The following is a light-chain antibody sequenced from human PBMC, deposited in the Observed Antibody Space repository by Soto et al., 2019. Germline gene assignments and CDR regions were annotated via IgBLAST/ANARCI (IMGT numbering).Light chain of an antibody. Sequence: QSVLTQPRSVSGSPGQSVSISCTGTGSDVGSYNLVSWYQQHPGKAPELMIYEGSKRPSGVSNRFSGSKSGNTASLTISGLQAEDEADYYCCSYAGSPYVFGTGTKVTVL. CDR1: GSDVGSYNL. V-gene: IGLV2-23*01. J-gene: IGLJ1*01. CDR2: EGS. CDR3: CSYAGSPYV.